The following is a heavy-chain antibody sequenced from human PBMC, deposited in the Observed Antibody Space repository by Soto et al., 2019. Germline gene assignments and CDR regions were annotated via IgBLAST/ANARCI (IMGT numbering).Heavy chain of an antibody. V-gene: IGHV4-34*01. D-gene: IGHD2-15*01. Sequence: PSETLSLTCAVYGGSFSGYYWSWIRQPPGKGLEWIGEINHSGSTNYNPSLKSRVTISVDTSKNQFSLKLSSVTAADTAAYYCARGRWGHCSGGSCYIPNYMDVWGKGTTVTVSS. CDR3: ARGRWGHCSGGSCYIPNYMDV. CDR2: INHSGST. J-gene: IGHJ6*03. CDR1: GGSFSGYY.